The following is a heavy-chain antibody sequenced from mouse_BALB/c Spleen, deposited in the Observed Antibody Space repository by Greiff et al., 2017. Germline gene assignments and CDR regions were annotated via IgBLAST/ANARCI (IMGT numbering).Heavy chain of an antibody. J-gene: IGHJ4*01. CDR1: GFTFNTNA. Sequence: EVKLVETGGGLVQPKGSLKLSCAASGFTFNTNAMNWVRQAPGKGLEWVARIRSKSNNYATYYADSVKDRFTISRDDSQSMLYLQMNNLKTEDTAMYYCVKNYASSYAMDYWGQGTSVTVSS. CDR3: VKNYASSYAMDY. V-gene: IGHV10S3*01. D-gene: IGHD1-1*01. CDR2: IRSKSNNYAT.